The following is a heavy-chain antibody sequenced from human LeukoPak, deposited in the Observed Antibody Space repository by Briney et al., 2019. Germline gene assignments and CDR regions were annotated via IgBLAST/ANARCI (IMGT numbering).Heavy chain of an antibody. CDR2: ISGGGGST. V-gene: IGHV3-23*01. CDR3: AREGNSGYDWNY. CDR1: GFTLSSYA. J-gene: IGHJ4*02. D-gene: IGHD5-12*01. Sequence: PGGSLRLSCAASGFTLSSYAMNWVRQAPGKGLEWVSGISGGGGSTHYADSVKGRFTISRDNSKNTLYLQMNSQRAEDTAVYYCAREGNSGYDWNYWGQGTLVTVSS.